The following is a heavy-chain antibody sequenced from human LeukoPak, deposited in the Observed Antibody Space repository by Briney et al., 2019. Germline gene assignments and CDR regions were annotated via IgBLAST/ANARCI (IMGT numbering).Heavy chain of an antibody. CDR3: TTRIQLWLSNQNFDY. CDR2: IRSKAYGGTT. CDR1: GFTFGDYA. J-gene: IGHJ4*02. D-gene: IGHD5-18*01. V-gene: IGHV3-49*04. Sequence: GRSLRLSCTASGFTFGDYAMSWVRQAPGKGLEWVGFIRSKAYGGTTEYAASVKGRFTISRDDSKNTLYLQMNSLKTEDTAVYYCTTRIQLWLSNQNFDYWGQGTLVTVSS.